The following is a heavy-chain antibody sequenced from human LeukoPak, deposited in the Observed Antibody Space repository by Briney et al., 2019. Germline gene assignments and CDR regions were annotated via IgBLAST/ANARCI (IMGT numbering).Heavy chain of an antibody. CDR3: ARDLFTVDHYFDY. V-gene: IGHV4-59*12. Sequence: PSETLPLTCTVSGGSISSYYWSWIRQPPGKGLEWIGYIYYSGSTNYNPSLKSRVTISVDTSKNQFSLKLSSVTAADTAVYYCARDLFTVDHYFDYWGQGTLVTVSS. D-gene: IGHD2-21*01. CDR1: GGSISSYY. CDR2: IYYSGST. J-gene: IGHJ4*02.